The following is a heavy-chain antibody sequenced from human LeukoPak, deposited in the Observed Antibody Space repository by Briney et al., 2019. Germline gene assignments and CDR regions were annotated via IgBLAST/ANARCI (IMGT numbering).Heavy chain of an antibody. J-gene: IGHJ6*04. D-gene: IGHD2-2*01. CDR3: ARGGGNYCSSTSCYAPPDV. CDR1: GGTFSSYA. V-gene: IGHV1-69*13. Sequence: ASVKVSRKASGGTFSSYAISWVRQAPGQGLEWMGGIIPIFGTANYAQKFQGRVTITADESTSTAYMELSSLRSEDTAVYYCARGGGNYCSSTSCYAPPDVWGKGTTVTVSS. CDR2: IIPIFGTA.